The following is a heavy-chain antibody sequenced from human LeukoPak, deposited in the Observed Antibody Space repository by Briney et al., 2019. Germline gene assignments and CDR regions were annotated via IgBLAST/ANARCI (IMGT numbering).Heavy chain of an antibody. Sequence: PGGSLRLSCAASGFTFSDFWMHWVRQAPGKGLVWVSRINSGGTVTNYADSVKGRLTISRDNSKNTLYLQMNSLRAEDTAVYYCARGRAPAAGYYWYFDLWGRGTLVTVSS. CDR2: INSGGTVT. CDR3: ARGRAPAAGYYWYFDL. CDR1: GFTFSDFW. V-gene: IGHV3-74*01. D-gene: IGHD6-13*01. J-gene: IGHJ2*01.